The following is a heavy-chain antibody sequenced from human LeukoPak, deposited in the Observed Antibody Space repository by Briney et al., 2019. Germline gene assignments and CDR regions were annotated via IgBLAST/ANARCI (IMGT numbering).Heavy chain of an antibody. CDR2: IHYSGST. CDR1: GGSISSYY. CDR3: ARAQYYYASGSYGRFPTPPPPPYHYYYMDV. Sequence: SETLSLTCTVSGGSISSYYWSWIRQPPGKGLEWIGYIHYSGSTDYNPSLKSRVTISVDTSKNHFSLKLSSVTAADTAVYYCARAQYYYASGSYGRFPTPPPPPYHYYYMDVWGKGTTVTISS. V-gene: IGHV4-59*01. D-gene: IGHD3-10*01. J-gene: IGHJ6*03.